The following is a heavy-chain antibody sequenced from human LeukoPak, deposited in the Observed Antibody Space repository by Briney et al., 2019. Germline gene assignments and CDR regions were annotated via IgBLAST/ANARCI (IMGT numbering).Heavy chain of an antibody. J-gene: IGHJ4*02. CDR1: GFTFSSYA. CDR2: IGGGGGGA. Sequence: PGESLRLSCAASGFTFSSYAMSWVRQAPGKGLEWVSGIGGGGGGAFYADSVKGRFTISRDNSKNTLYLQMNSLRAEDTAVYYCAKDPRTVGIQLWSTWGQGALVTVSS. CDR3: AKDPRTVGIQLWST. V-gene: IGHV3-23*01. D-gene: IGHD5-18*01.